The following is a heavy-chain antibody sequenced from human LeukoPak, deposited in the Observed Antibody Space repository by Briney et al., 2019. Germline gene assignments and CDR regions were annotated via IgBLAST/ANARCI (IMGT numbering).Heavy chain of an antibody. D-gene: IGHD3-9*01. Sequence: PSETLSLTCAVSGYSISSGYYWGWIRQPPGKGLEWIGSISHSGSTYYNPSLTSRVTISVDTSKNQFSLKLSTVTASDTAVYYCARRYFPRYFDYWGQGTLVSVSS. CDR1: GYSISSGYY. CDR2: ISHSGST. J-gene: IGHJ4*02. V-gene: IGHV4-38-2*01. CDR3: ARRYFPRYFDY.